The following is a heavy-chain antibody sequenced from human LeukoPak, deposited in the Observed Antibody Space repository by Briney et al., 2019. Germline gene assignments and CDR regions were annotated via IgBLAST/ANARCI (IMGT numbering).Heavy chain of an antibody. CDR2: LYYSGST. Sequence: SETLSLTCIVSGGSISTASYYWGWIRQPPGKGLEWIASLYYSGSTYYNLSLKSRVSISVDRSKNQFSLKLTSVTAADTAVYYCANRRTDYFDHWGRGTRVTVSS. CDR3: ANRRTDYFDH. J-gene: IGHJ4*02. CDR1: GGSISTASYY. V-gene: IGHV4-39*01.